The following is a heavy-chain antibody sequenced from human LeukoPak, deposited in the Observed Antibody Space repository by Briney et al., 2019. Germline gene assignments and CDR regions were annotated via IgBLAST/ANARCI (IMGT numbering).Heavy chain of an antibody. Sequence: GGSLRLSCAASGFTFSSYAMSWVRQAPGKGLEWVSAISGSGGSTYYADSVKGRFTISRDNSKNTLYLQMNSLRAEDTAVYYSSRPVGIGEHDSFYIWGQGTKVNVS. CDR2: ISGSGGST. J-gene: IGHJ3*02. D-gene: IGHD4-23*01. V-gene: IGHV3-23*01. CDR3: SRPVGIGEHDSFYI. CDR1: GFTFSSYA.